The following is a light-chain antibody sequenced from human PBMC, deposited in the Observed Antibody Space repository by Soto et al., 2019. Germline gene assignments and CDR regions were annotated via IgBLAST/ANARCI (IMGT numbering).Light chain of an antibody. J-gene: IGKJ4*01. CDR2: GAS. V-gene: IGKV3-20*01. CDR3: QQYGSSPLT. Sequence: EIVLTQSPATLSVSPGERATHSCRASQSVGSGFLAWYQQTRGQAPRLLIYGASTRATGIPDRFSGSGSGTDFTLTISILEPEDFAVYYCQQYGSSPLTFGGGTKVDIK. CDR1: QSVGSGF.